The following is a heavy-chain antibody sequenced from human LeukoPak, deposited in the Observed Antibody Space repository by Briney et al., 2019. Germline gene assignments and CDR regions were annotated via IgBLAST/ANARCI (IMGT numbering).Heavy chain of an antibody. CDR2: ISDSGGST. Sequence: GGSLRLSCSASGFPFSSYAMHWVRQAPGKGLEYVSAISDSGGSTYYADSVKGRFTISRDNAKNSLYLQMNSLRAEDTAVYYCARLVAGAGITYWGQGTLVTVSS. CDR1: GFPFSSYA. J-gene: IGHJ4*02. D-gene: IGHD6-19*01. V-gene: IGHV3-64*04. CDR3: ARLVAGAGITY.